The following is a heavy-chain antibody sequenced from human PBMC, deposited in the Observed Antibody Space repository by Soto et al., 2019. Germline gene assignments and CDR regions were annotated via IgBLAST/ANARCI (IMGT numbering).Heavy chain of an antibody. J-gene: IGHJ6*02. V-gene: IGHV3-30-3*01. CDR1: GFTFSSYA. CDR3: AREDTYYSDSSGYPYYYYGMHV. Sequence: GGSLRLSCAASGFTFSSYAMHWVRQAPGKGLEWVAVISYDGSNKYYADSVKGRFTISRDNSKNTLYLQMNSLRAEDTAVYYCAREDTYYSDSSGYPYYYYGMHVWGQGTTVTVSS. D-gene: IGHD3-22*01. CDR2: ISYDGSNK.